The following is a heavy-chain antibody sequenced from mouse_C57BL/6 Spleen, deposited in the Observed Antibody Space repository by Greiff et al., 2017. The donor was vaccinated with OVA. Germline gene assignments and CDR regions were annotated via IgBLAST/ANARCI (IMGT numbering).Heavy chain of an antibody. CDR2: IYPRSGNT. CDR1: GYTFTSYG. J-gene: IGHJ1*03. Sequence: VKLQESGAELARPGASVKLSCKASGYTFTSYGISWVKQRTGQGLEWIGEIYPRSGNTYYNEKFKGKATLTADKSSSTAYMELRSLTSEDSAVYFCARRYYGSSYEDWYFDVGGTGTKVTVSS. V-gene: IGHV1-81*01. D-gene: IGHD1-1*01. CDR3: ARRYYGSSYEDWYFDV.